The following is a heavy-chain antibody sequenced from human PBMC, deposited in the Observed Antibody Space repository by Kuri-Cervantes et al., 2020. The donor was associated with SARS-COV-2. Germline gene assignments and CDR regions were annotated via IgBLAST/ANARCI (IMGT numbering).Heavy chain of an antibody. Sequence: GGSLRLSCAASGFTFSSYAMSWVRQAPGKGLEWVSAISGSGGSTYYADSVKGRFTISRDNSKNTLYLQMNSLRAEDTAVYYCAKDHQYYYDSSGYYYFGYWGQGTLVTV. V-gene: IGHV3-23*01. D-gene: IGHD3-22*01. J-gene: IGHJ4*02. CDR2: ISGSGGST. CDR1: GFTFSSYA. CDR3: AKDHQYYYDSSGYYYFGY.